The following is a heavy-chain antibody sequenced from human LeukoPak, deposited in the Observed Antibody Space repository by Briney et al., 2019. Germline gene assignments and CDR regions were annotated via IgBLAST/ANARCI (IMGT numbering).Heavy chain of an antibody. V-gene: IGHV3-73*01. CDR3: TSHTAARPDY. J-gene: IGHJ4*02. CDR1: RFTFSGSA. CDR2: IRSKANGYAT. Sequence: PGGSLKLSCAASRFTFSGSAMHWVRQASGKGLEWVGRIRSKANGYATAYAASVKGRFTISRDDSKNTAYLQMNSLKTEDTAVYYCTSHTAARPDYWGQGTLVTVSS. D-gene: IGHD6-6*01.